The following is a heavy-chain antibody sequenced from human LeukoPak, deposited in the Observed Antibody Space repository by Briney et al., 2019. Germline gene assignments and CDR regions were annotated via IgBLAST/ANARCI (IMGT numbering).Heavy chain of an antibody. Sequence: PSETLSLTCTVSGGSISSSSHYWACIRQSPGTGLEWIGSIYYSGSTYYNPSLKSRATISVDTSKNQISLKVSSVTAADSALYFCARQRTSGSASNLRVAQIDSWGQGTLVTVSS. CDR1: GGSISSSSHY. D-gene: IGHD3-3*01. CDR2: IYYSGST. V-gene: IGHV4-39*01. J-gene: IGHJ4*02. CDR3: ARQRTSGSASNLRVAQIDS.